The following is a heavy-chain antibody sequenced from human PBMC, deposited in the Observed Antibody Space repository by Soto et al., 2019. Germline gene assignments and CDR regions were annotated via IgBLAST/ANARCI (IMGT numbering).Heavy chain of an antibody. Sequence: QVQLQESGPGLVKPSETLSLTCTVSGVSISSYYWSWIRQPPGKGLEWIGYIYYSGSTNYTPSLKSRVTISVDTSKNQFSLKLSSVTAADTAVYYCARSRGGYFDYWGQGTLVTVSS. CDR2: IYYSGST. CDR1: GVSISSYY. D-gene: IGHD3-22*01. CDR3: ARSRGGYFDY. J-gene: IGHJ4*02. V-gene: IGHV4-59*01.